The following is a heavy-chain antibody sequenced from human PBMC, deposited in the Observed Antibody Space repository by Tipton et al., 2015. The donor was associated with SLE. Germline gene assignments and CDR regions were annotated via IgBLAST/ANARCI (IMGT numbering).Heavy chain of an antibody. V-gene: IGHV4-30-2*01. CDR2: IYHSGST. Sequence: WSWIRQPPGKGLEWIGYIYHSGSTYYNPSLKSRVTISVDRSKNQFSLKLSSVTAADTAVYYCARGDRGSQGAFDIWGQGTMVTVSS. D-gene: IGHD3-10*01. CDR3: ARGDRGSQGAFDI. J-gene: IGHJ3*02.